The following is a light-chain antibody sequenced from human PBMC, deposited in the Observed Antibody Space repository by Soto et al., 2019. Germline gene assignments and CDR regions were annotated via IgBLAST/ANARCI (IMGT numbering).Light chain of an antibody. CDR2: SNN. CDR1: SSNIGSNT. V-gene: IGLV1-44*01. Sequence: QSVLTQPPSASGTPGQRVTISCSGSSSNIGSNTVNWYQQLPGTAPKLLIYSNNQRPLGVPDRFSGSKSGTSASLAISGLQSEDEADYYCAAWDDSLFHVVFGGGTKLTVL. CDR3: AAWDDSLFHVV. J-gene: IGLJ2*01.